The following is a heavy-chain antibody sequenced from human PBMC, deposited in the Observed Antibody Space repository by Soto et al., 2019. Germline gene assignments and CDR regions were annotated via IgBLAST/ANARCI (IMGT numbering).Heavy chain of an antibody. CDR2: IYYSGST. J-gene: IGHJ6*02. V-gene: IGHV4-61*06. D-gene: IGHD3-3*01. Sequence: QGKGLEWIGYIYYSGSTNYNPSLKSRVTISVDTSKNQFSLKLSSVTAADTAVYYCARAIDFWSGLYYYYGMDVWGQGTTVTVSS. CDR3: ARAIDFWSGLYYYYGMDV.